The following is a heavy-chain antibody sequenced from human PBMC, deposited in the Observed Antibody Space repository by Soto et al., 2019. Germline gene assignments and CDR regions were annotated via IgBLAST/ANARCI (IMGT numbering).Heavy chain of an antibody. J-gene: IGHJ6*02. CDR2: TNAGNGNT. D-gene: IGHD3-22*01. CDR3: GRDSKWDDTSVGMDV. CDR1: GYRITKYS. Sequence: GASVKVSCKASGYRITKYSIHWVRQAPGQSLEWMGWTNAGNGNTKYSQKFQGRVTITRDTSASTAYMELSSLRSEDTSVYYCGRDSKWDDTSVGMDVWGQGTKVTVSS. V-gene: IGHV1-3*01.